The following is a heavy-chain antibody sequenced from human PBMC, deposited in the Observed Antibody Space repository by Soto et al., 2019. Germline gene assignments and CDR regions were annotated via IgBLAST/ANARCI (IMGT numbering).Heavy chain of an antibody. D-gene: IGHD3-10*01. Sequence: HPGGSLRLSCAASGFTFSSYGMHWVRQAPGEGLEWVAVIWYDGSNKYYADSVKGRFTISRDNSKNTLYLQMNSLRAEDTAVYYCARGWVLYYYGSGSYEDYYGMDVWGQGTTVTVSS. CDR3: ARGWVLYYYGSGSYEDYYGMDV. CDR1: GFTFSSYG. J-gene: IGHJ6*02. V-gene: IGHV3-33*01. CDR2: IWYDGSNK.